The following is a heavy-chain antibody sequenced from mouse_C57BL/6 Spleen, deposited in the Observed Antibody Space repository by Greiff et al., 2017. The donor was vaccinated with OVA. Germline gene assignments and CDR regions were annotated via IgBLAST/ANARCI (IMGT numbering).Heavy chain of an antibody. Sequence: DVQLQESGPELVKPGASVKLPCKASGYTFTDYNMDWVKQSHGKSLEWIGDINPNNGGTIYNQKFKGKATLTVDKSSSTAYMELRSLTSEDTAVYYCARSGSSPWFAYWGQGTLVTVSA. V-gene: IGHV1-18*01. CDR2: INPNNGGT. D-gene: IGHD6-1*01. CDR1: GYTFTDYN. J-gene: IGHJ3*01. CDR3: ARSGSSPWFAY.